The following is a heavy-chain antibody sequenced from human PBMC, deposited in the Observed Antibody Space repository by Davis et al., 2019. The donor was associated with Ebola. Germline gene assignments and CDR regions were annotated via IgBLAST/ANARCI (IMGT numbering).Heavy chain of an antibody. J-gene: IGHJ6*02. CDR1: GDGLSINSGG. CDR3: VRGWGRTGMGV. Sequence: HSQTLSLTCAISGDGLSINSGGWNWIRQSPSRGLEWLGRTYYNSKWYSDYAASVKGRITINPDTSKNQFSLQLSSVTPEDTAVYYCVRGWGRTGMGVWGQGTTVIVSS. CDR2: TYYNSKWYS. V-gene: IGHV6-1*01. D-gene: IGHD1-26*01.